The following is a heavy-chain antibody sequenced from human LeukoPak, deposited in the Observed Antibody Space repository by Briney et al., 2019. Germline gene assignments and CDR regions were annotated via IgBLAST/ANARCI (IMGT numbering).Heavy chain of an antibody. V-gene: IGHV4-59*01. Sequence: SETLSLTCTVSGGSISSYYWSWIRQPPGKGLEWIGYIYYSGSTNYNPSLKSRVTISVDTSKNQFSLKLSSVTAADTAVYYCAGEWELLDYWGQGTLVTVSS. CDR3: AGEWELLDY. J-gene: IGHJ4*02. D-gene: IGHD1-26*01. CDR1: GGSISSYY. CDR2: IYYSGST.